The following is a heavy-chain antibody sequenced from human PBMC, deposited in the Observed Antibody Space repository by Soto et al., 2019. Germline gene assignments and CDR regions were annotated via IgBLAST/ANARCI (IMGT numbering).Heavy chain of an antibody. J-gene: IGHJ5*02. Sequence: GGSLRLSCAASGITLSNAWMSWVRQAPGKGLEWVSAISGSGGSTYYADSVKGRFTISRDNSKNTLYLQMNSLRAEDTAVYYCAKVPGAVAAGYNWFDPWGQGTLVTVS. CDR3: AKVPGAVAAGYNWFDP. V-gene: IGHV3-23*01. D-gene: IGHD6-19*01. CDR1: GITLSNAW. CDR2: ISGSGGST.